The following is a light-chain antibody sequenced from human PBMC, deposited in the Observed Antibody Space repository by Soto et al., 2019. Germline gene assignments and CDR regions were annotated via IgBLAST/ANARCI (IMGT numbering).Light chain of an antibody. CDR2: DAS. V-gene: IGKV3-11*01. J-gene: IGKJ5*01. CDR3: QPRSDSIT. CDR1: QSVSRH. Sequence: EIVLTQSTATLSLSPGERATLSCGASQSVSRHLAWFQQRPGHAPRLLIYDASNRATGIPARFSGSGSGTDFTLTISSLEPEDFAVYYCQPRSDSITFGQGTLLANK.